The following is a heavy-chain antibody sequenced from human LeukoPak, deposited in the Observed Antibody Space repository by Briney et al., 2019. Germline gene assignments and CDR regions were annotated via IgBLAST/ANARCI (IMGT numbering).Heavy chain of an antibody. J-gene: IGHJ4*02. Sequence: PGESLQISCAASGFTFSSYGMHWVRQAPGKGLEWVAVIWYDGSNKYYADSVKGRFTISRDNSKNTLYLQMNSLRAEDTAVYYCAKELSSSWYGLDYWGQGTLVTVSS. CDR2: IWYDGSNK. D-gene: IGHD6-13*01. V-gene: IGHV3-33*06. CDR3: AKELSSSWYGLDY. CDR1: GFTFSSYG.